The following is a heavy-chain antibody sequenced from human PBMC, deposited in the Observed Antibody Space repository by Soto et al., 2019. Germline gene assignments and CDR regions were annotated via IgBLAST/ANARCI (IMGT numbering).Heavy chain of an antibody. CDR3: VRWDSSSSHYYYGMDV. Sequence: GSLRLSCAASGFTFSSYWMHWVRQAPGKGLVWVSRIHRDGSSTSYADSVKGRFTISRGNAKNTLYLQMNSLRAEDTAVYYCVRWDSSSSHYYYGMDVWGPGTTVTVSS. CDR2: IHRDGSST. V-gene: IGHV3-74*01. CDR1: GFTFSSYW. J-gene: IGHJ6*02. D-gene: IGHD6-6*01.